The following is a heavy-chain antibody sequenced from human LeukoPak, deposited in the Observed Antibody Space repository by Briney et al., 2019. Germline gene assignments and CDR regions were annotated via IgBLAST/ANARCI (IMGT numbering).Heavy chain of an antibody. D-gene: IGHD2-2*01. J-gene: IGHJ3*01. CDR1: GFTFSSYW. Sequence: GGSLRLSCGASGFTFSSYWMHWVSQAPGQWLVWVARIKSDGSSTAYADSVKGRFTISRDNAKNTLSLQMNSLRAEDTAMYFCVKEGVVCSSTSCYLVAFDVWGQGTMVTVSS. CDR2: IKSDGSST. CDR3: VKEGVVCSSTSCYLVAFDV. V-gene: IGHV3-74*01.